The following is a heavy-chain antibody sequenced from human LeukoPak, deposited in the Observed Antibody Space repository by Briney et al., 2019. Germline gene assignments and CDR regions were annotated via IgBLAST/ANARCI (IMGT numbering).Heavy chain of an antibody. J-gene: IGHJ4*02. CDR3: TRDQEGSDY. CDR2: VSFDGTNE. V-gene: IGHV3-30-3*01. Sequence: GRSLRLSCAASGFTFSSYPMHWVRQAPGKGLEWVAGVSFDGTNEYYADSVKGRFTISRDNAENLLYLQMNSLRAEDTAVYYCTRDQEGSDYWGQGTLVTVSS. CDR1: GFTFSSYP.